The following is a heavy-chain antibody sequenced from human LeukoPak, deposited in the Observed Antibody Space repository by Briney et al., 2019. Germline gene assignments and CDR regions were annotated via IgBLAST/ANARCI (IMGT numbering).Heavy chain of an antibody. CDR3: AKDYCSSTSCYVGS. V-gene: IGHV3-9*03. Sequence: PGGSLRLSCAASGFTFDDYAMHWVRQAPGKGLEWVSGISWNRGSIGYADSVKGRFTISRDNAKNSLYLQMNSLRAEDMALYYCAKDYCSSTSCYVGSWGQGTLVTVSS. J-gene: IGHJ5*02. D-gene: IGHD2-2*01. CDR1: GFTFDDYA. CDR2: ISWNRGSI.